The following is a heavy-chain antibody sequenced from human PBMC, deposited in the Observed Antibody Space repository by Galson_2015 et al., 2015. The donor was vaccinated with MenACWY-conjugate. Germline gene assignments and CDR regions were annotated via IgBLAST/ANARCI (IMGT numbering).Heavy chain of an antibody. CDR2: IWYDGSNK. D-gene: IGHD6-13*01. CDR3: ARDSLLAAAGPDY. Sequence: SLRLSCAASGFTFSSYGMHWVRQAPGKGLEWVAVIWYDGSNKYYADSVKGRFTISRDNSKNTLYLQMNSLRAEDTAVYYCARDSLLAAAGPDYWGQGTLVTVSS. V-gene: IGHV3-33*01. CDR1: GFTFSSYG. J-gene: IGHJ4*02.